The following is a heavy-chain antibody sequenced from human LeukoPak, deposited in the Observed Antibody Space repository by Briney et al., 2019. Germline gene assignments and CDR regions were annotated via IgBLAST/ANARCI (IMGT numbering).Heavy chain of an antibody. J-gene: IGHJ4*02. CDR3: ARGPDYGDETHFDY. D-gene: IGHD4-17*01. CDR1: GYTFTGYY. CDR2: INPNSGGT. V-gene: IGHV1-2*04. Sequence: ASVKVSCKASGYTFTGYYMPWVRQAPGQGLEWMGWINPNSGGTNYAQKFQGWVTMTRDTSISTAYMELSRLRSDDTAVYYCARGPDYGDETHFDYWGQGTLVTVSS.